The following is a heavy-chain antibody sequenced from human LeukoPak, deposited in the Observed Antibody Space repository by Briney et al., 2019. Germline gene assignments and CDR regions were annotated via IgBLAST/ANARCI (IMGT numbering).Heavy chain of an antibody. CDR2: IYTSGST. J-gene: IGHJ4*02. Sequence: PSETLSLTCTVSGGSISSYYWSWIRQPAGKGLEWIGRIYTSGSTNYNPSLKSRVTISVDTSKNQFSLKLSSVTAADTAVYYCARGGERYCSTTSCSLDYWGQGTLVTVSS. V-gene: IGHV4-4*07. CDR3: ARGGERYCSTTSCSLDY. D-gene: IGHD2-2*01. CDR1: GGSISSYY.